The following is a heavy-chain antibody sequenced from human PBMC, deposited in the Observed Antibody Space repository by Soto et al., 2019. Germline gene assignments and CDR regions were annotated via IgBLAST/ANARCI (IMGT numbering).Heavy chain of an antibody. CDR3: ARSIDP. CDR1: GGFISSCGYY. CDR2: IYHSGFT. V-gene: IGHV4-31*03. Sequence: SETLCLTCTVSGGFISSCGYYWSWIRQHPGKGLEWIGYIYHSGFTYYNPSLKSRVTISVDTSKNQFSLKLSSVTAADTAVYYCARSIDPWGQGTLVTVSS. J-gene: IGHJ5*02.